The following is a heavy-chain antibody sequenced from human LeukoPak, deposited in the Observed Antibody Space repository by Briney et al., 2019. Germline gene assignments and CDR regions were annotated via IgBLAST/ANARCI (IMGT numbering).Heavy chain of an antibody. CDR2: IYSGGST. CDR1: GFTVSSSY. V-gene: IGHV3-53*01. Sequence: PGGSLRLSCAASGFTVSSSYMSWVRQAPGKGLGWVSLIYSGGSTYYAASVKGRFTISRDNSKNTLYLQMNSLRPEDTAVYYCAKGYNYAYEYWGQGTLVTVSS. J-gene: IGHJ4*02. D-gene: IGHD5-18*01. CDR3: AKGYNYAYEY.